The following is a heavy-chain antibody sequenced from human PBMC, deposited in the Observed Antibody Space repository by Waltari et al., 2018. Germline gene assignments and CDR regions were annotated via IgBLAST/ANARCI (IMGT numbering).Heavy chain of an antibody. CDR1: GYTFTSYG. CDR3: ARDPVITMIVVTEAGAFDI. CDR2: ISAYNGNT. V-gene: IGHV1-18*01. J-gene: IGHJ3*02. D-gene: IGHD3-22*01. Sequence: QVQLVQSGAEVKKPGASVKVSCKASGYTFTSYGISWVRQAPGQGLEWMGWISAYNGNTNYAQKLQGRVTMTTDTSTSTAYMELRSLRSDDTAVYYCARDPVITMIVVTEAGAFDIWGQGTMVTVSS.